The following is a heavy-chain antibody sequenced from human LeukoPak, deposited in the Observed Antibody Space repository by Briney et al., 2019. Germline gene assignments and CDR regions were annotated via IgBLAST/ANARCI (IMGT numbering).Heavy chain of an antibody. Sequence: GGSLRLSCVGSGFIFRNYPMYWVRQAPGKGLEWVAVISYDGNTQYYADSVKGRFTLSRDNSKNTLYLQMNSLRAEDTAVYYCAKGPEQWLVSYFDYWGQGTLVTVSS. CDR3: AKGPEQWLVSYFDY. J-gene: IGHJ4*02. V-gene: IGHV3-30*04. CDR2: ISYDGNTQ. D-gene: IGHD6-19*01. CDR1: GFIFRNYP.